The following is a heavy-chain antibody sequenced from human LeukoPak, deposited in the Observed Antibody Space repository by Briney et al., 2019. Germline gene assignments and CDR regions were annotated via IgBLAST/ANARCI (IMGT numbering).Heavy chain of an antibody. V-gene: IGHV3-23*01. Sequence: GGSLRLSCAASGFTFSSYGMSWVRQAPGKGLEWVSAISGSGGSKYYEDSVKGRFTISRDNSKNTLYLRMNSLRAEDTAVYYCAKALMYYYDSSGYPTDYWGQGTLVTVSS. CDR2: ISGSGGSK. D-gene: IGHD3-22*01. CDR1: GFTFSSYG. J-gene: IGHJ4*02. CDR3: AKALMYYYDSSGYPTDY.